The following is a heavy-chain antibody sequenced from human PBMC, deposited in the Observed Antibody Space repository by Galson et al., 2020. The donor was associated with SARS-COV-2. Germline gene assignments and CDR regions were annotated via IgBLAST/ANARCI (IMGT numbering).Heavy chain of an antibody. CDR2: MNPNSGNT. J-gene: IGHJ3*02. CDR1: GYPFTSYD. Sequence: ASVKVSCKASGYPFTSYDINWVRQATGQGLEWMGWMNPNSGNTGYAQKLQGRVTITRNTSISTAYMELSSLRSEDTAVYYCARGVYYDSSGSDAFDIWGQGTMVTVSS. CDR3: ARGVYYDSSGSDAFDI. V-gene: IGHV1-8*03. D-gene: IGHD3-22*01.